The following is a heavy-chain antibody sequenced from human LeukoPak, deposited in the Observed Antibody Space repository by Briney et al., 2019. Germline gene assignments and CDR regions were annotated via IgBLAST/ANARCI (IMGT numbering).Heavy chain of an antibody. CDR2: FDPEVGKT. CDR3: AGETTGDDY. V-gene: IGHV1-24*01. Sequence: GASVKVSCKVSGYTLTGLSMHWVRQAPGKGLEWMGGFDPEVGKTIYAQKFQGRVTMTEDTSTDTAYMELNSLRSEDTAVYYCAGETTGDDYWGQGTLVTVSS. J-gene: IGHJ4*02. CDR1: GYTLTGLS. D-gene: IGHD4-17*01.